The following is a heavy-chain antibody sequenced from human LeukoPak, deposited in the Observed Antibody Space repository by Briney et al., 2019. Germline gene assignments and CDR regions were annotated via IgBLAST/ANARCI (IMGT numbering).Heavy chain of an antibody. Sequence: ASVKVSCKASGYTFTSYDINWVRQATGQGLEWMGWMNPNSGNTGYAQKFQGRVTMTRNTSISTAYMELSSLRSEDTAVYYCARGRYDFWSGSYYYYGMDVWGQGPRSPSP. CDR1: GYTFTSYD. D-gene: IGHD3-3*01. CDR3: ARGRYDFWSGSYYYYGMDV. CDR2: MNPNSGNT. V-gene: IGHV1-8*01. J-gene: IGHJ6*02.